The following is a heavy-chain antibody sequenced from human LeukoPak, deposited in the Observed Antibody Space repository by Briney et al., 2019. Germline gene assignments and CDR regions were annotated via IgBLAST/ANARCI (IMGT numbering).Heavy chain of an antibody. J-gene: IGHJ4*02. D-gene: IGHD6-13*01. CDR1: GGSISSYY. CDR2: IYYSGTT. V-gene: IGHV4-59*01. CDR3: ARGVYIAAAQYGY. Sequence: SETLSLTCTVSGGSISSYYWGWIRQPPGKGLEWIGYIYYSGTTNYNPSLKSRVTISVDTSKNQFSLKLSSVTAADTAVYYCARGVYIAAAQYGYWGQGTLVSVSS.